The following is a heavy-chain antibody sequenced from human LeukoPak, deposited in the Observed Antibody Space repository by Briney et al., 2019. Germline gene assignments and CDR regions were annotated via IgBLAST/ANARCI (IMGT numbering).Heavy chain of an antibody. CDR2: ISSSSSTI. J-gene: IGHJ3*02. Sequence: GGSLRLSCAASGFTFSSYEMNWVRQAPGKGPEWVSYISSSSSTIYYADSVKGRFTISRDNAKNSLYLQMNSLRAEDTAVYYCARDKDPCSTSCPPDAFHIWGQGTMVTVSS. CDR1: GFTFSSYE. V-gene: IGHV3-48*03. D-gene: IGHD2-2*01. CDR3: ARDKDPCSTSCPPDAFHI.